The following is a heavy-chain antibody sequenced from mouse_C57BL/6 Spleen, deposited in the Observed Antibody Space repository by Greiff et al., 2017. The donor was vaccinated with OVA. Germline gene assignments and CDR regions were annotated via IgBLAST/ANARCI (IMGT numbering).Heavy chain of an antibody. CDR3: ARGIYYGNY. Sequence: VQLKQSGAELVRPGASVKLSCTASGFNIKDDYMHWVKQRPEQGLEWIGWIDPENGDTEYASKFQGKATITADTSSNTAYLQLSSLTSEDTAVYYCARGIYYGNYWGQGTTLTVSS. CDR2: IDPENGDT. CDR1: GFNIKDDY. J-gene: IGHJ2*01. V-gene: IGHV14-4*01. D-gene: IGHD2-1*01.